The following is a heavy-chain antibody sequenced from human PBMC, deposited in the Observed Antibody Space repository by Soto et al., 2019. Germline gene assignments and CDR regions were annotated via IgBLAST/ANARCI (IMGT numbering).Heavy chain of an antibody. D-gene: IGHD2-2*01. J-gene: IGHJ6*01. CDR1: GGTFSSYA. Sequence: SVKVSCKASGGTFSSYAISWVRQAPGQGLEWMGGIIPIFGTANYAQKFQGRVTITADESTSTAYMELSSLRSEDTAVDYCAIDLKYCRSTSCYQDGMDVGGQWTKVNVSS. CDR3: AIDLKYCRSTSCYQDGMDV. CDR2: IIPIFGTA. V-gene: IGHV1-69*13.